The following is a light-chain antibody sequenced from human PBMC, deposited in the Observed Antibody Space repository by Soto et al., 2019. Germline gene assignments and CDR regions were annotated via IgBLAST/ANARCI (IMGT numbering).Light chain of an antibody. J-gene: IGLJ1*01. Sequence: QSVLTQPASVSGSPGQSITISCTGTSSDVGAYNYVSWYQQHPGKAPRLIIFEVSDRPSGVSNRFSGSKSGNTASLTISGLQAEDEADYYYSSFTSSSIYVFGTGTKVTVL. CDR1: SSDVGAYNY. CDR2: EVS. CDR3: SSFTSSSIYV. V-gene: IGLV2-14*03.